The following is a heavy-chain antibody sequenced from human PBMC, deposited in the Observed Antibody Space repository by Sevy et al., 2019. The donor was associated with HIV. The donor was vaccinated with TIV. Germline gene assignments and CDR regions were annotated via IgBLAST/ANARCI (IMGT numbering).Heavy chain of an antibody. J-gene: IGHJ5*02. CDR2: ISGSGGST. D-gene: IGHD3-10*01. V-gene: IGHV3-23*01. CDR1: GFTFSSYA. CDR3: AKDRGPDGSGSYYKPNWFDP. Sequence: GGSLRLSCAASGFTFSSYAMSWVRQAPGKGLEWVSAISGSGGSTYYADSVKGRFTISRDNSKNRLYLQMNSLRAEDTAVYYCAKDRGPDGSGSYYKPNWFDPWGQGTLVTVSS.